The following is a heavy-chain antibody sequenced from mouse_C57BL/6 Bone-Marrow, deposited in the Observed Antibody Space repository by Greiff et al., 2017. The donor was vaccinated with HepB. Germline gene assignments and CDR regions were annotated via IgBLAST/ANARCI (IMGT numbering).Heavy chain of an antibody. CDR3: ARYPVGSSLDY. CDR1: GYTFTSYG. J-gene: IGHJ2*01. V-gene: IGHV1-81*01. D-gene: IGHD1-1*01. CDR2: IYPRSGNT. Sequence: VKLQQSGAELARPGASVKLSCKASGYTFTSYGISWVKQRTGQGLEWIGEIYPRSGNTYYNEKFKGKATLTADTSSSTAYMELRSLTSEDSAVYFCARYPVGSSLDYWGQGTTLTVSS.